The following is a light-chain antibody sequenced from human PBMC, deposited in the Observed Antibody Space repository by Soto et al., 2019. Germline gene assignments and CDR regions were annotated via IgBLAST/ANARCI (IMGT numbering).Light chain of an antibody. Sequence: QSALTQPASVSGSPGQSITISCTGTSSDGGGYNYVSWYQQHPGKAPKLMIYEFSNRPSGVSNRFSGSKSGNTASLTISGLQAEDEADYYCTSYTTSSTHWVFGGGTKVTVL. CDR3: TSYTTSSTHWV. J-gene: IGLJ3*02. V-gene: IGLV2-14*01. CDR1: SSDGGGYNY. CDR2: EFS.